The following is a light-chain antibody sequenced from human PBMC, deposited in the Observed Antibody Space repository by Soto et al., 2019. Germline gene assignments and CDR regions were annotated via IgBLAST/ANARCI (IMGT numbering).Light chain of an antibody. Sequence: DIQMTQSPSSLSASVGDRVTITCRASQSISTYLNLYQQKPGKAPKLLIYAASSLQSGVPSRFSGSGSGTDFTLTISSLQPEDFATYYCQRGYNTPLFGQGTRLEIK. CDR1: QSISTY. V-gene: IGKV1-39*01. CDR2: AAS. CDR3: QRGYNTPL. J-gene: IGKJ5*01.